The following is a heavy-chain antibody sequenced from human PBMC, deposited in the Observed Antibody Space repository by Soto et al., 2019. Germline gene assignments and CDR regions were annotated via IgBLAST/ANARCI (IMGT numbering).Heavy chain of an antibody. Sequence: LRLSCAASGFTFSSYGMHWVRQAPGKGLEWVAVIWYDGSNKYYADSVKGRFTISRDNSKNTLYLQMNSLRAEDTAVYYCARSPVVPAAMIRYYGMDVWGQGTTVTVSS. CDR2: IWYDGSNK. J-gene: IGHJ6*02. D-gene: IGHD2-2*01. CDR1: GFTFSSYG. CDR3: ARSPVVPAAMIRYYGMDV. V-gene: IGHV3-33*01.